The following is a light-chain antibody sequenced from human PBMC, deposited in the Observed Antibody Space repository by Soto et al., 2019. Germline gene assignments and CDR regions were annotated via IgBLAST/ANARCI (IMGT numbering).Light chain of an antibody. V-gene: IGKV3-20*01. CDR2: GAS. J-gene: IGKJ1*01. CDR3: QQYGRSPWT. Sequence: EVVLTQSPATLSLSPGDRATLSCKASQSVSSSYLAWFQQKPGQAPRLLIYGASSRATGIPDRFSGSGSGTDFTLTISRLEAEDFAVYYCQQYGRSPWTFGQGTKVEI. CDR1: QSVSSSY.